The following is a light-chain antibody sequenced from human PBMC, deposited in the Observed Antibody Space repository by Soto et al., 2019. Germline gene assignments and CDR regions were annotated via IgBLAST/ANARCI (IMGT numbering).Light chain of an antibody. CDR3: SSYTSSNTLV. Sequence: QSALTQPASVSGSPGQSITISCTGTSSDVGGYNYVSWYQQHPGKAPKLMIYEVSHRPSGVSNRFSGSKSGNTAFLTISGLQAEDEADYYCSSYTSSNTLVFGGGTKLTVL. CDR2: EVS. V-gene: IGLV2-14*01. J-gene: IGLJ2*01. CDR1: SSDVGGYNY.